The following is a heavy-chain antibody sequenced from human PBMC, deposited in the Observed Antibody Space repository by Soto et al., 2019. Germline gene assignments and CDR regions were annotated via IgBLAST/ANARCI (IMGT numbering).Heavy chain of an antibody. D-gene: IGHD5-18*01. J-gene: IGHJ6*02. CDR2: IYPGDSDT. V-gene: IGHV5-51*01. Sequence: PGESLKISCKCSGYSFTSYWIGWVRQMPGKGLEWMGIIYPGDSDTRYSPSFQGQVTISADKSISTAYLQWSSLKASDTAMYYCARCPPLKEYSYGCYYYGMDVWGQGTTVTVSS. CDR1: GYSFTSYW. CDR3: ARCPPLKEYSYGCYYYGMDV.